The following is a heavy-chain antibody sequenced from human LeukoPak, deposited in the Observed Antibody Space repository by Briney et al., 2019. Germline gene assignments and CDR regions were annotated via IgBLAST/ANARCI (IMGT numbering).Heavy chain of an antibody. Sequence: SETLSLPCTVSGVSISSSSYYWSWIRQPPGKGLEWIGEINHSGSTNYNPSLKSRVTMSVDTSKNQFSLKLSSVTAADTAVYYCARRRLFIGIVDYWGQGTLVTVSS. CDR2: INHSGST. CDR1: GVSISSSSYY. CDR3: ARRRLFIGIVDY. V-gene: IGHV4-39*07. D-gene: IGHD1-26*01. J-gene: IGHJ4*02.